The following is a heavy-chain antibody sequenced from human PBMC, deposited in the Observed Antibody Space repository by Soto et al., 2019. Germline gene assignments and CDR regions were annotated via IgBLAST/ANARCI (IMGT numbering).Heavy chain of an antibody. V-gene: IGHV3-30*18. Sequence: QVPLVESGGGVVQPGRSLRLSCAASGFTFSSYGMHWVRQAPGKGLEWVAVISYDGSNKYYADSVKGRFTISRDNSKNTLYLQMNSLRAEDTAVYYCAKEIYSGSGSYYDYYYGMDVWGQGTTVTVSS. CDR3: AKEIYSGSGSYYDYYYGMDV. CDR1: GFTFSSYG. D-gene: IGHD3-10*01. CDR2: ISYDGSNK. J-gene: IGHJ6*02.